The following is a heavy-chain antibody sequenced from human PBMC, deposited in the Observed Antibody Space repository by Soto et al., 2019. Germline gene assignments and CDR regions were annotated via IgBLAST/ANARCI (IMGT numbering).Heavy chain of an antibody. V-gene: IGHV1-2*02. D-gene: IGHD4-17*01. CDR3: ARHYGDYESYYHYYGMDV. CDR2: INPNSGGT. CDR1: GYTFTGYY. J-gene: IGHJ6*02. Sequence: GASVKVSCKASGYTFTGYYMHWVRQAPGQGLEWMGWINPNSGGTNYAQKFQGRVTMTRDTSISTAYMELSRLRSDDTAVYYCARHYGDYESYYHYYGMDVWGQGTTVTVSS.